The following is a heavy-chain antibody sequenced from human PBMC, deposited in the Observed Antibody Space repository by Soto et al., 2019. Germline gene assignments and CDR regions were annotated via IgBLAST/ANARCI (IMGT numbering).Heavy chain of an antibody. Sequence: ETLSLTCNVSGGSIGSKTSCWGWIRQPPGKGLEWIATFYYSEYTYYNPSLKSRVTIFVDTSKNQFSLKLSSVTAADTAVYYCVKLAGYCSGGRCHGDYAMDVSGQGTTVTVSS. J-gene: IGHJ6*02. V-gene: IGHV4-39*01. D-gene: IGHD2-15*01. CDR3: VKLAGYCSGGRCHGDYAMDV. CDR1: GGSIGSKTSC. CDR2: FYYSEYT.